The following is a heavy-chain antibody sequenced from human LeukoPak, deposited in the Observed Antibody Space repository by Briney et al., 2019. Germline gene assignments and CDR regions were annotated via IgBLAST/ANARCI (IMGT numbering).Heavy chain of an antibody. CDR3: AKEYDSLYYFDY. CDR2: ISYDGRKE. CDR1: GFTFRSYG. D-gene: IGHD3-16*01. J-gene: IGHJ4*02. V-gene: IGHV3-30*18. Sequence: PGGSLTLSCAASGFTFRSYGMHWVRQAPGKGLEWVAVISYDGRKEHYGDSVKGRFSISRDNSKNTLYLQMNSLRAEDTAVYYCAKEYDSLYYFDYWGQVTLVTVSS.